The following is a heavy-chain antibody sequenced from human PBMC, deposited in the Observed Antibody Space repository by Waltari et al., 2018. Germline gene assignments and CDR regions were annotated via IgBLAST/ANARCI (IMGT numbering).Heavy chain of an antibody. V-gene: IGHV3-7*01. Sequence: EVNLVESGGGLVQPGGSLRLSCAASGFLFTIYWMSWVRQAPGKRPEWVADIMKDGCYKVHLESVEGRFTIARDNAEKIVYLQMNSLRVDDTAVYYCVRNRDYHMFDVWGQGTMVTVSS. CDR1: GFLFTIYW. D-gene: IGHD3-10*02. CDR3: VRNRDYHMFDV. J-gene: IGHJ3*01. CDR2: IMKDGCYK.